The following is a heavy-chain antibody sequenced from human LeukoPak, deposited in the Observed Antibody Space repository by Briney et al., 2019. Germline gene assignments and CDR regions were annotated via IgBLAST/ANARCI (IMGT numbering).Heavy chain of an antibody. J-gene: IGHJ6*03. V-gene: IGHV3-23*01. CDR3: ARDGDTVLTRGYYYYMDV. D-gene: IGHD4-23*01. CDR2: ISGSGGST. Sequence: GGSLRLSCAASGFTFSSYAMSWVRQAPGKGLEWVSAISGSGGSTYYADSVKGRFTISRDNSKNTLYLQMNSLRAEDTAVYYCARDGDTVLTRGYYYYMDVWGKGTTVTISS. CDR1: GFTFSSYA.